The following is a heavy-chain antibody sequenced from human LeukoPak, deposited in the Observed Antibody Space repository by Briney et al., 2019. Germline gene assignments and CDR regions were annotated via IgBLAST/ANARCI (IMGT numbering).Heavy chain of an antibody. CDR3: ARHEEQLALDY. J-gene: IGHJ4*02. D-gene: IGHD6-6*01. CDR1: GYSFTSYW. V-gene: IGHV5-51*01. CDR2: IYPGDSDT. Sequence: GESLKISCKGSGYSFTSYWIGWVRQMPGKGLEWMGIIYPGDSDTRYSPSFQGQATISADKSISTAYLQWSSLKASDTAMYYRARHEEQLALDYWGQGTLVTVSS.